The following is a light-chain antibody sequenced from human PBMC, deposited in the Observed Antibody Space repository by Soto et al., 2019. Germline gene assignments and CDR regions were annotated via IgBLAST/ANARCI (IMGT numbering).Light chain of an antibody. V-gene: IGKV3-11*01. CDR1: QSVSTN. J-gene: IGKJ5*01. Sequence: VLTQSPATLSLSPGERATLSCRASQSVSTNLAWYQQKPGQAPRLLIYGASTRATGIPARFSGSGSGTDFTLTISSLEPEDLAVYYCQQRSNWPPTFGQGTRRGSK. CDR3: QQRSNWPPT. CDR2: GAS.